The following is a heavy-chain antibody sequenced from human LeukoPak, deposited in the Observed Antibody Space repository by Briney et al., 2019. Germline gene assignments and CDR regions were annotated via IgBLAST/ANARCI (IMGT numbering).Heavy chain of an antibody. CDR2: VGVDERTI. CDR3: AREKQSGGTSFDY. Sequence: PGGSLRLSCAASGFTFSSYEMNWVRQAPGKGLEWVAVVGVDERTIFYADSLKGRFTVSRDNSKNTVYLQMNSLRDEDTAFYYCAREKQSGGTSFDYWGQGSLVSVSS. CDR1: GFTFSSYE. J-gene: IGHJ4*02. D-gene: IGHD1-26*01. V-gene: IGHV3-30*04.